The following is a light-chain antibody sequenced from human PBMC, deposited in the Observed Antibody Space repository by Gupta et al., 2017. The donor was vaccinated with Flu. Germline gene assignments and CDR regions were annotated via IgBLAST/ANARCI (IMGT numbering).Light chain of an antibody. V-gene: IGLV8-61*01. CDR3: MLYMNTTIF. J-gene: IGLJ2*01. Sequence: QTVVTQEPSFSVSPGGTVTLTCALHSGSVSTYFYPSWYQQAPGQPPRTLIYSTNMRSSGVPDRFSGSILGNKAALTIPGAQTEDECHYFCMLYMNTTIFFGGGTKLTVL. CDR2: STN. CDR1: SGSVSTYFY.